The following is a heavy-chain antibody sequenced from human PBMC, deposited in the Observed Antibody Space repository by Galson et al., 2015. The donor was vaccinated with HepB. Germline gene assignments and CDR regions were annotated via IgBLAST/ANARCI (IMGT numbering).Heavy chain of an antibody. V-gene: IGHV3-66*01. CDR1: GFTVSSNY. CDR2: IYSGGST. Sequence: SLRLSCAASGFTVSSNYMSWVRQAPGKGLEWVSVIYSGGSTYYADSVKGRLTIYRDKSKNTLYLQMNSLRAEDTAVYYCARAILSLRIAVAGPVYGMDVWGQGTTVTVSS. J-gene: IGHJ6*02. CDR3: ARAILSLRIAVAGPVYGMDV. D-gene: IGHD6-19*01.